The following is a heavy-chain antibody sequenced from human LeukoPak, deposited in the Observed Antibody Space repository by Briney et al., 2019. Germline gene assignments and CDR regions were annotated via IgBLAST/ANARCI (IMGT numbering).Heavy chain of an antibody. CDR2: ISGSGGST. CDR3: AKALGGSYDYHDAFDI. J-gene: IGHJ3*02. D-gene: IGHD1-26*01. V-gene: IGHV3-23*01. CDR1: GFTFSSYG. Sequence: TGGSLRLSCAASGFTFSSYGMSWVRQAPGKGLEWVSDISGSGGSTYYAYSVKGPFNISRDNSKNTLYLQMNSLRAEDTAVYYCAKALGGSYDYHDAFDICGQRTMGTVSS.